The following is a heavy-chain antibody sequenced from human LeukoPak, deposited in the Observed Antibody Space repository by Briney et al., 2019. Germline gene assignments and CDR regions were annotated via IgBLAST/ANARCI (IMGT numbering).Heavy chain of an antibody. D-gene: IGHD2-2*01. CDR2: IDSVGST. V-gene: IGHV3-53*01. J-gene: IGHJ4*02. Sequence: SVIDSVGSTFCAGSVKGRFHISRDNSKNTLYLQMNSLRAEDTAVYYCARGCSSTSCYGFDYWGQGTLVTISS. CDR3: ARGCSSTSCYGFDY.